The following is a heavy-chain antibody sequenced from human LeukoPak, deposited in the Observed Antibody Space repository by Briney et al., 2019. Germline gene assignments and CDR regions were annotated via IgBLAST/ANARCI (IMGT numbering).Heavy chain of an antibody. Sequence: GRSLRLSCAASGFTFSTYGMHWVRQAPGKGLEWVAVISYDGSNKYYADSVKGRFTISRDCSKNTVYLQMNSLRADDTAVYYCAKGVMVTATYFHRWGQGTLVTVSS. D-gene: IGHD2-21*02. V-gene: IGHV3-30*18. CDR1: GFTFSTYG. J-gene: IGHJ1*01. CDR3: AKGVMVTATYFHR. CDR2: ISYDGSNK.